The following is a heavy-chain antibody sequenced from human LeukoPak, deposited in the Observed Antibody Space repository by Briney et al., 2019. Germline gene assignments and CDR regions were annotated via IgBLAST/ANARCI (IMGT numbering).Heavy chain of an antibody. CDR3: ARNPEYYDFWSGVGGVDP. CDR1: GASISSGDYY. V-gene: IGHV4-30-4*02. J-gene: IGHJ5*02. Sequence: SETLSLTCTVSGASISSGDYYWTWIRQPPGKGLEWIGYIYYSGSTFHYNPSLKSRVNISVDTSKNQFSLRLSSVTAADTAVYYCARNPEYYDFWSGVGGVDPWGQGTLVTVSS. D-gene: IGHD3-3*01. CDR2: IYYSGST.